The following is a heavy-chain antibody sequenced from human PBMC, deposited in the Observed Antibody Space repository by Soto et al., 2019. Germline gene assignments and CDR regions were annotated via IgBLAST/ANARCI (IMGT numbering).Heavy chain of an antibody. J-gene: IGHJ5*02. V-gene: IGHV3-33*01. Sequence: GGSLRLSCAASGFTFISYGMHWVRQAPGKGLEWVAIIWYDGSNKYYADSVKGRFTISRDNSKNTLYLQMNSLRADDTAVYYCARDYYDSSGRGGFDPWGQGTLVTVSS. D-gene: IGHD3-22*01. CDR2: IWYDGSNK. CDR1: GFTFISYG. CDR3: ARDYYDSSGRGGFDP.